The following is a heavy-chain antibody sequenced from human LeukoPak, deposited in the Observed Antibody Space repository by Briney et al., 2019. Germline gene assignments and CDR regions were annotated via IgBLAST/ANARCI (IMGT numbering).Heavy chain of an antibody. CDR2: IYTSGST. Sequence: SETLSLTCTVSGGSISSYYWSWIRQPAGKGLEWIGRIYTSGSTNYNPSLKSRVTMSVDTSKNQFSLKLSSVTAADTAVYYCARDQSSYYGSGSYYTTRSNYYYYMDVWGKGTTVTASS. D-gene: IGHD3-10*01. J-gene: IGHJ6*03. CDR1: GGSISSYY. V-gene: IGHV4-4*07. CDR3: ARDQSSYYGSGSYYTTRSNYYYYMDV.